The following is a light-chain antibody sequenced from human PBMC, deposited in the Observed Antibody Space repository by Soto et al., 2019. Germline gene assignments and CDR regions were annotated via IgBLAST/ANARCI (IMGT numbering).Light chain of an antibody. J-gene: IGKJ5*01. CDR2: GAS. CDR3: QQYNNWPIP. CDR1: QSVSSSY. V-gene: IGKV3-15*01. Sequence: EIVLTQSPGTLSLSPGERATLSCRASQSVSSSYLAWYQQKPGQAPRLLIYGASTRATGIPATFSGSGSGTEFTLTISSLQSEDFATYYCQQYNNWPIPFGQVTRLE.